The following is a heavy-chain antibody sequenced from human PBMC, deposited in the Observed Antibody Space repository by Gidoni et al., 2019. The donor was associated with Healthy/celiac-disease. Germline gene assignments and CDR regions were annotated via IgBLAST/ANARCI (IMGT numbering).Heavy chain of an antibody. D-gene: IGHD3-3*01. Sequence: QVQLVESGGGVVQPGRSLRLSCAASGFTFSSYAMHGVRQAPGKGLEWVAVISYDGSNKYYADSVKGRFTISRDNSKNTLYLQMNSLRAEDTAVYYCAREGDDFWSGGLYYFDYWGQGTLVTVSS. CDR2: ISYDGSNK. J-gene: IGHJ4*02. CDR3: AREGDDFWSGGLYYFDY. V-gene: IGHV3-30-3*01. CDR1: GFTFSSYA.